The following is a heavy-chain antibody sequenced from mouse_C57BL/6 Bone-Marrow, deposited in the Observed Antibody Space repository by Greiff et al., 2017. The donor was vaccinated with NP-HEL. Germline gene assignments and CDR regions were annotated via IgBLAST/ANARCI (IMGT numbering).Heavy chain of an antibody. CDR1: GFNIKDDY. CDR2: IDPENGDT. Sequence: VQLKQSGAELVRPGASVKLSCTASGFNIKDDYMHWVKQRPEQGLEWIGWIDPENGDTEYASKFQGKATITAETSSNTAYLQLSSLTSEDTAVYYCTTNYFDYWGQGTTLTVSS. CDR3: TTNYFDY. V-gene: IGHV14-4*01. J-gene: IGHJ2*01.